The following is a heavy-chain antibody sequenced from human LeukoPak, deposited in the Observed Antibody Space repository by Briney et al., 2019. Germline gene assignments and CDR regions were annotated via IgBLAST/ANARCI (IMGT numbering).Heavy chain of an antibody. D-gene: IGHD3-10*01. CDR1: GFTFSHFA. CDR2: ISGSGNKT. J-gene: IGHJ4*02. CDR3: AKLKRVGIAPFDD. V-gene: IGHV3-23*01. Sequence: GGSLRLSCATSGFTFSHFAMSWVRQAPGKGLHWVSTISGSGNKTYDTDSVKGRFTISRDNSKSTLYLQMTGLRAEDTAVYYCAKLKRVGIAPFDDWGQGTLVTVSS.